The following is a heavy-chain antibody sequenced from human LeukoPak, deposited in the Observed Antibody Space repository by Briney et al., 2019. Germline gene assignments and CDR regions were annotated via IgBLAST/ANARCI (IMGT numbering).Heavy chain of an antibody. Sequence: PSETLSLTCTVSGGSISSYYWSWIRQPPGKGLEWIGSIYHSGSTYYNPSLKSRVTISVDTSKNQFSLKLSSVTAADTAVYYCARDQSFSSGYDYWGQGTLVTVSS. D-gene: IGHD3-22*01. CDR2: IYHSGST. CDR3: ARDQSFSSGYDY. J-gene: IGHJ4*02. V-gene: IGHV4-38-2*02. CDR1: GGSISSYY.